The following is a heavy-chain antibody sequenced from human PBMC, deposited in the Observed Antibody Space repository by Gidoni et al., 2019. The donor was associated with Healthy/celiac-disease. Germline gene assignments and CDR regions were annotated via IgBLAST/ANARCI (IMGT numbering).Heavy chain of an antibody. Sequence: EVQLVASGGGLVKPGGSLRLYCAASGFTFSSYSMNWVRQAPGKGLEWVSSISSSSSYIYYADSVKGRFTISRDNAKNSLYLQMNSLRAEDTAVYYCAGGYSYGYYGVIDYWGQGTLVTVSS. V-gene: IGHV3-21*01. CDR1: GFTFSSYS. CDR3: AGGYSYGYYGVIDY. CDR2: ISSSSSYI. J-gene: IGHJ4*02. D-gene: IGHD5-18*01.